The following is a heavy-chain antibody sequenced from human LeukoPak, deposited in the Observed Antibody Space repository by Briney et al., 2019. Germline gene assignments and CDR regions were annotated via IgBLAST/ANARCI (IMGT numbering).Heavy chain of an antibody. Sequence: SETLSLTCTVSGGSISSYYWSWIRQPPGKGLEWIGYIYYSGSTNYNPSLKSRVTISVDTSKNQFSLKLSSVTAADTAVYYCARAQQGARDAFDIWGQGTMVTVPS. D-gene: IGHD4/OR15-4a*01. CDR3: ARAQQGARDAFDI. V-gene: IGHV4-59*01. J-gene: IGHJ3*02. CDR2: IYYSGST. CDR1: GGSISSYY.